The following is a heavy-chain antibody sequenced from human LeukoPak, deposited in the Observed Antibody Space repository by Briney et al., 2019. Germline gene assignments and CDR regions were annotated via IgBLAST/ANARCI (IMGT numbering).Heavy chain of an antibody. CDR1: GYTFTSYG. Sequence: ASVKVSCKASGYTFTSYGISWVRQAPGQGLEWMAWISAYSGNTEYAENIQGRVTMTTDTSTSTAYMELRSLRSDDTAVYYCARDAVSTVTAGGIDYWGQGTLVTVSS. CDR2: ISAYSGNT. J-gene: IGHJ4*02. CDR3: ARDAVSTVTAGGIDY. D-gene: IGHD2-21*02. V-gene: IGHV1-18*01.